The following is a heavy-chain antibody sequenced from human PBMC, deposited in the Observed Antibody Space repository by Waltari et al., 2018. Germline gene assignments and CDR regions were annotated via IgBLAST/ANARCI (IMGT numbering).Heavy chain of an antibody. CDR1: GFSISTSGVG. CDR3: AHRIVGVSVGSTWDGGYFDS. CDR2: TYWDDDN. J-gene: IGHJ4*02. D-gene: IGHD6-13*01. V-gene: IGHV2-5*02. Sequence: QITLKESGPTLVTPTQTLTLTCSFSGFSISTSGVGVGWVRPPPGKALEWLGFTYWDDDNRYNPSLKSRLAMTKFPSSNQVVLTMTNVDPMDTGTYYCAHRIVGVSVGSTWDGGYFDSWGPGIAVTVSS.